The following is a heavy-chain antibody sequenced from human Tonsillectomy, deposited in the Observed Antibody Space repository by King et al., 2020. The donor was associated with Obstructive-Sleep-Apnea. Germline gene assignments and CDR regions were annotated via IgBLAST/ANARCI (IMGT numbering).Heavy chain of an antibody. V-gene: IGHV3-43D*03. CDR1: GFTFDDYA. CDR2: ISWDGGST. CDR3: AKDDGGRDGYNYPFDY. D-gene: IGHD5-24*01. J-gene: IGHJ4*02. Sequence: VQLVQSGGVVVQPGGSLRLSCAASGFTFDDYAMHWVRQAPGKGLEWVSLISWDGGSTYYADSVKGRFTISRDNSKNSLYLQMNSLRAEDTALYYCAKDDGGRDGYNYPFDYWGQGTLVTVSS.